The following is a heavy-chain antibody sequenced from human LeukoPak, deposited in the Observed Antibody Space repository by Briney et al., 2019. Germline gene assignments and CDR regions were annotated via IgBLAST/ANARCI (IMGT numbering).Heavy chain of an antibody. D-gene: IGHD3-10*01. V-gene: IGHV4-38-2*02. CDR3: ARVKSLWFGDSTGFDP. Sequence: SETLSLTCTVSGYSISSGYYWGWIRQPPGKGLEWIGSIYHSGSTYYNPSLKSRVTISVDTSKNQFSLKLSSVTAADTAVYYCARVKSLWFGDSTGFDPWGQGTLVTVSS. CDR2: IYHSGST. J-gene: IGHJ5*02. CDR1: GYSISSGYY.